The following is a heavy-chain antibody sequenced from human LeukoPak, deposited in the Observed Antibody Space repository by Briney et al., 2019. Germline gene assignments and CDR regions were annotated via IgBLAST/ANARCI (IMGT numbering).Heavy chain of an antibody. CDR3: TTTGSLWFGELVDY. CDR2: IRSKRHTGTA. Sequence: GGSLRLSCSVSGFIFGDYGMSWVRQAPGKGLEWVSFIRSKRHTGTAEYAASVRGRFTISRDDSKSIAYLQMNSLKTEDTAVYYCTTTGSLWFGELVDYWGQGTLVTASS. J-gene: IGHJ4*02. V-gene: IGHV3-49*04. D-gene: IGHD3-10*01. CDR1: GFIFGDYG.